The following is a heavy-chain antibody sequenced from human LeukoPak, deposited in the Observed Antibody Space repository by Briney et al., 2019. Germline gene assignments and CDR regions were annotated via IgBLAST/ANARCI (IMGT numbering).Heavy chain of an antibody. D-gene: IGHD6-6*01. CDR2: IYYSGST. V-gene: IGHV4-39*01. CDR3: ASLPPLYSSSYTLPLHWYFDL. Sequence: SETLSLTCTVSGGSISSSSYYWGWIRQPPGKGLEWIGSIYYSGSTYYNPSLKSRVTISVDTSKNQFSLKLSSVTAADTAVYYCASLPPLYSSSYTLPLHWYFDLWGRGTLVTVSS. CDR1: GGSISSSSYY. J-gene: IGHJ2*01.